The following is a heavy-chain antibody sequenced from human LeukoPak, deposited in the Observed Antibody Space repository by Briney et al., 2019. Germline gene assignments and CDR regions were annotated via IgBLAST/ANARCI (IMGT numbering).Heavy chain of an antibody. J-gene: IGHJ4*02. V-gene: IGHV1-18*01. CDR1: GYSFTSYG. CDR2: ISTYNANT. D-gene: IGHD2-8*01. CDR3: AREECSIGVCYPSGY. Sequence: GASVKVSCKASGYSFTSYGISWVQQAPGQGLEWMGWISTYNANTNYALKLQGRVTLTTDTSTSTAYMELKSLRSDDTAVYYCAREECSIGVCYPSGYWGQGTLVTVSS.